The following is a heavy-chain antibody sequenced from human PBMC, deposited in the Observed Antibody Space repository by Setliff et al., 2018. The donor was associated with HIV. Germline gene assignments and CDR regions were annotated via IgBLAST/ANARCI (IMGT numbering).Heavy chain of an antibody. CDR3: ARDPGASETIRDAFDI. D-gene: IGHD7-27*01. CDR2: IYYSGST. V-gene: IGHV4-59*11. J-gene: IGHJ3*02. CDR1: GGSISSHY. Sequence: SETLSLTCTVSGGSISSHYWSWIRQPPGKGLEWIGSIYYSGSTNYNPSLKSRVTISVDTSKNQFSLKLSSVTAADTAVYYCARDPGASETIRDAFDIWGQGTMVTVSS.